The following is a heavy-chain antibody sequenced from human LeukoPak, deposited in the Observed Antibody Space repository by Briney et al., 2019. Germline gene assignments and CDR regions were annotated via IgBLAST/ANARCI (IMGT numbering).Heavy chain of an antibody. CDR3: ARGDNYYYYVMDV. Sequence: SETLSLTCTVSGGSISRSSYYWGWLRQPPGKGLEWIGNIYYSGSTYYNPSLKSRVTISVDTSKNQFSLKLSSVTAADTAVYYCARGDNYYYYVMDVWGQGTTATVSS. D-gene: IGHD2-15*01. CDR2: IYYSGST. CDR1: GGSISRSSYY. J-gene: IGHJ6*02. V-gene: IGHV4-39*07.